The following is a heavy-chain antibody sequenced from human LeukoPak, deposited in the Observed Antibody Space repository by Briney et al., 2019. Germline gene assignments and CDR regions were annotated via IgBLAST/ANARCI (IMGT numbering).Heavy chain of an antibody. CDR3: ARDTGDVVATISDY. D-gene: IGHD5-12*01. J-gene: IGHJ4*02. Sequence: ASVKVSCKASGYTFTSYGISWVRQAPGQGLEWMGWISAYNGNTNYVQKVQGRVTMTTDTSTSTAYMELRSLRSDDTAVYYCARDTGDVVATISDYWGQGTLVTVSS. CDR2: ISAYNGNT. CDR1: GYTFTSYG. V-gene: IGHV1-18*01.